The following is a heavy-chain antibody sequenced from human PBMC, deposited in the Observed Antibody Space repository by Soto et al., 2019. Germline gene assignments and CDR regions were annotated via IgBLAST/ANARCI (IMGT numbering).Heavy chain of an antibody. J-gene: IGHJ6*03. CDR1: GYTLTELS. Sequence: ASVKVSCKVSGYTLTELSMHWVRQAPGKGLEWMGGFDPEDGETIYAQKFQGRVTMTEDTSTDTAYMDLSSLRSEDTAVYYCATAGIAAADYYYYYYMDVWGKGTTVTVSS. D-gene: IGHD6-13*01. CDR2: FDPEDGET. V-gene: IGHV1-24*01. CDR3: ATAGIAAADYYYYYYMDV.